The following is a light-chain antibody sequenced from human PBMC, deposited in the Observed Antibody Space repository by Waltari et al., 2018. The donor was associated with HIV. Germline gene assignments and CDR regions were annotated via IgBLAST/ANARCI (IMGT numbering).Light chain of an antibody. J-gene: IGKJ2*01. CDR1: QGISSY. Sequence: DIQLTQSPSFLSASVGDRVTITCRASQGISSYLAWYQQKPGKAPKLLIYAASTLQSGVPSMFSGSGSGTEFTLTISSLQPEDFATYYCQQLNSYPYTFGQGTKLEIK. CDR2: AAS. V-gene: IGKV1-9*01. CDR3: QQLNSYPYT.